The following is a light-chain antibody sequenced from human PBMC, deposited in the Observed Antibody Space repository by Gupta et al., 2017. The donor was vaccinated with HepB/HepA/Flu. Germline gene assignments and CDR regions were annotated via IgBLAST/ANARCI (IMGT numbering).Light chain of an antibody. CDR2: KAS. Sequence: DIQMTQSPSTLSASVGDRVTITCRASQSISSWLAWYQQKPGKAPKLLIYKASSLESGVPSTFSGSGSGTEFSLTIISLLPHDFATYYCRQENSYWWTFGQGTRLEIK. CDR1: QSISSW. CDR3: RQENSYWWT. V-gene: IGKV1-5*03. J-gene: IGKJ1*01.